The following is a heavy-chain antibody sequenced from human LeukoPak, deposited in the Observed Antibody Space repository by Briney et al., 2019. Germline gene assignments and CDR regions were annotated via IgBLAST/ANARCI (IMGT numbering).Heavy chain of an antibody. V-gene: IGHV1-2*02. CDR2: INPNSGGT. D-gene: IGHD3-3*01. CDR1: GYTFTGYY. Sequence: GASVKVSCKASGYTFTGYYMHWVRQAPGQGLEWMGWINPNSGGTNYAQKFQGRVTMTRDTSISTAYMELSRLRSDDTAVYYCARGFLEWLSPFYYFDYWGQGTLVTVSS. CDR3: ARGFLEWLSPFYYFDY. J-gene: IGHJ4*02.